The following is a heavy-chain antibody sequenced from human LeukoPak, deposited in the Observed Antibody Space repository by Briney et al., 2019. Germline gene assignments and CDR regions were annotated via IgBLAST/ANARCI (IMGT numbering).Heavy chain of an antibody. CDR1: GLTSSILW. V-gene: IGHV3-7*01. Sequence: GGSLRLSCAASGLTSSILWMNWVRQAPGKGLECVANINQDGSDKYYVDSVKGRFTISRDNTKNSLYLQMNSLRAEDTAVYYCVGGDYWGQGTLVTVSS. CDR3: VGGDY. CDR2: INQDGSDK. J-gene: IGHJ4*02.